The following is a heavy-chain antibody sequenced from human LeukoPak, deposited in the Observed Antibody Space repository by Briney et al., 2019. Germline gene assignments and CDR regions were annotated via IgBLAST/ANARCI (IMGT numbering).Heavy chain of an antibody. D-gene: IGHD3-10*01. CDR1: GYSFTSYW. CDR3: ARLWFGESDYFYGMDV. Sequence: GESLKISSKGSGYSFTSYWIGWVRQMPGKGLEWMGIIYPGDSDTRYSPSSQGQVTISADKSISTAYLQWSSLKASDSATYYCARLWFGESDYFYGMDVWGQGTTVTV. J-gene: IGHJ6*02. CDR2: IYPGDSDT. V-gene: IGHV5-51*01.